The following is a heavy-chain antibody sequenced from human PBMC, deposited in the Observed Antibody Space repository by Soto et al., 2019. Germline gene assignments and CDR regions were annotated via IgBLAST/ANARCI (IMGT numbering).Heavy chain of an antibody. V-gene: IGHV1-69*13. CDR3: ARPHECSSTSCYAHDAFDI. D-gene: IGHD2-2*01. Sequence: SVKVSCKASGGTFSSYAISWVRQAPGQGLEWMGGIIPIFGTADYAQKFQGRVTITADESTSTAYMELSSLRSEDTAVYYCARPHECSSTSCYAHDAFDIWGQGTMVTVSS. CDR1: GGTFSSYA. CDR2: IIPIFGTA. J-gene: IGHJ3*02.